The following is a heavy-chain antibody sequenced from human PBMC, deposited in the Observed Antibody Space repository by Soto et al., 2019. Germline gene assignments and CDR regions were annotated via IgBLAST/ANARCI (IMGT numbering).Heavy chain of an antibody. V-gene: IGHV3-30-3*01. CDR3: ARSRAPFWSGYYGFETWGY. CDR2: ISYDGSNK. Sequence: GGSLRLSCAASGFTFSSYAMHWVRQAPGKGLEWVAVISYDGSNKYYADSVKGRFTISRDNSKNTLYLQMNSLRAEDTAVYYCARSRAPFWSGYYGFETWGYWGQGTLVTVSS. D-gene: IGHD3-3*01. CDR1: GFTFSSYA. J-gene: IGHJ4*02.